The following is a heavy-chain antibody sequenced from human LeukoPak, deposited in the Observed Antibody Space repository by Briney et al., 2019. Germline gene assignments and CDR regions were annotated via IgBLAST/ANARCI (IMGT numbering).Heavy chain of an antibody. V-gene: IGHV3-21*01. CDR2: ISSSSSYI. J-gene: IGHJ4*02. Sequence: GGSLRLSCAASGFTFSSYTMTWVRQAPGKGLEWVSSISSSSSYIYYADSVKGRFTISRDNAKNSLYLQMNSLRAEDTAVYYCCRSSSWYSFHYWGQGTLVTVSS. D-gene: IGHD6-13*01. CDR3: CRSSSWYSFHY. CDR1: GFTFSSYT.